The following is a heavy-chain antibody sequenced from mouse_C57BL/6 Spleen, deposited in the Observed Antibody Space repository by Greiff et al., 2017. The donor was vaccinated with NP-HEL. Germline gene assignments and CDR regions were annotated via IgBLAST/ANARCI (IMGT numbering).Heavy chain of an antibody. J-gene: IGHJ3*01. D-gene: IGHD2-4*01. CDR2: IHPNSGST. CDR3: AHYDYDGWFAY. Sequence: QVQLQQPGAELVKPGASVKLSCKASGYTFTSYWMHWVKQRPGQGLEWIGMIHPNSGSTNYNEKFKSKATLTVDKSSSTAYMQLSSLTSEDSAVYYCAHYDYDGWFAYWGQGTLVTVSA. V-gene: IGHV1-64*01. CDR1: GYTFTSYW.